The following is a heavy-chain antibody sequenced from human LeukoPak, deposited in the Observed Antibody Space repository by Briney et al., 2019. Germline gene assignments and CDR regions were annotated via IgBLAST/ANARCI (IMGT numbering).Heavy chain of an antibody. CDR3: ARYRGKTTVSSLDWFDP. CDR2: IYHSGST. CDR1: GGSISSGGYS. J-gene: IGHJ5*02. Sequence: SETLSLTCAVSGGSISSGGYSWSWIRQPPGKGLEWIGYIYHSGSTYYNPSLKSRVTISVDRSKNQFSLKLSSVTAADTAVYYCARYRGKTTVSSLDWFDPWGQGTLVTVSS. V-gene: IGHV4-30-2*02. D-gene: IGHD4-11*01.